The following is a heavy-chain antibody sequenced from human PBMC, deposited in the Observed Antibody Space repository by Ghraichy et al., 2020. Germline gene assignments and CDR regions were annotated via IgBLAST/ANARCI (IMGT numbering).Heavy chain of an antibody. CDR1: GASIRSYY. CDR3: ASTYYDFWSGSSGYTSDV. CDR2: IYTSGSI. Sequence: SQTLSLTCTVSGASIRSYYWSWIRQPAGKGLEWIGRIYTSGSINYNPSLKSRVTMSLDMSKNQFSLKLSSVTAADTAVYYCASTYYDFWSGSSGYTSDVWGQGTTVIVSS. V-gene: IGHV4-4*07. J-gene: IGHJ6*02. D-gene: IGHD3-3*01.